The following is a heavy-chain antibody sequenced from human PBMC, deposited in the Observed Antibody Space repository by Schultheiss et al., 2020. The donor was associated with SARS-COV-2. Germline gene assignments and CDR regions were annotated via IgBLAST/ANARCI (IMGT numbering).Heavy chain of an antibody. V-gene: IGHV2-5*01. CDR1: GFSLSTSGVG. CDR2: IYWNDDK. D-gene: IGHD5-24*01. CDR3: AHVVRDGYKREYFQH. J-gene: IGHJ1*01. Sequence: SGPTLVKPTQTLTLTCTFSGFSLSTSGVGVGWIRQPPGKALEWLALIYWNDDKRYSPSLKSRLTITKDTSKNQVVLTMTNMDPVDTATYYCAHVVRDGYKREYFQHWGHGTLGTVSS.